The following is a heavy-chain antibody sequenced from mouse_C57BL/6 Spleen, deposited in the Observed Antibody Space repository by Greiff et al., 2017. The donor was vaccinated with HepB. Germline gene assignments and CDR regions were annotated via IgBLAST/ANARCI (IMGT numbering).Heavy chain of an antibody. D-gene: IGHD1-1*01. V-gene: IGHV5-4*01. CDR1: GFTFSSYA. J-gene: IGHJ4*01. Sequence: EVNVVESGGGLVKPGGSLKLSCAASGFTFSSYAMSWVRQTPEKRLEWVATISDGGSYTYYPDNVKGRFTISRDNAKNNLYLQMSHLKSEDTAMYYCARDPATVVAPAMDYWGQGTSVTVSS. CDR2: ISDGGSYT. CDR3: ARDPATVVAPAMDY.